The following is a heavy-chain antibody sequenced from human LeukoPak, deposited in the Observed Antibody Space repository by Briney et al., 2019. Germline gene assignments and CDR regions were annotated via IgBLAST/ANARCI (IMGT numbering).Heavy chain of an antibody. CDR2: INPNSGGT. CDR3: ARGIAATGTVDGAFDI. CDR1: GYTFTGYY. J-gene: IGHJ3*02. Sequence: ASVKVSCKASGYTFTGYYMHWVRQAPGQGLEWMGRINPNSGGTNYAQKFQGRVTMTRDTSISTAYMELSRLRSDDTAVYYCARGIAATGTVDGAFDIWGQGTMVTVSS. V-gene: IGHV1-2*06. D-gene: IGHD6-13*01.